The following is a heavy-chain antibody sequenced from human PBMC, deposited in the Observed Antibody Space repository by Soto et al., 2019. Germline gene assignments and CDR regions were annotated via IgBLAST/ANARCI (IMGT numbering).Heavy chain of an antibody. Sequence: SETLSLTCTVSGGSISSYYWSWIRQPPGKGLEWIGYIYYSGSTNYNPSLKSRVTISVDTSKNQFSLKLSSVTAADTAVYYCARGGYSYGSLYYFDYWGQGTLVTVS. CDR3: ARGGYSYGSLYYFDY. D-gene: IGHD5-18*01. CDR2: IYYSGST. V-gene: IGHV4-59*01. J-gene: IGHJ4*02. CDR1: GGSISSYY.